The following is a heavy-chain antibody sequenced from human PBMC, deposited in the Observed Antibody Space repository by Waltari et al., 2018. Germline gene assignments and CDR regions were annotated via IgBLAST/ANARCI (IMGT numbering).Heavy chain of an antibody. CDR3: ARDLFPNFWSGYGFDI. CDR2: INPNSGAT. CDR1: GYTFSASY. J-gene: IGHJ3*02. V-gene: IGHV1-2*02. Sequence: QVHLVQSGAEVKKPGASVRVSSKTSGYTFSASYLYWVRQAPGQGLEWMGWINPNSGATNPAQKFQGRVTLTRDTSTSTVYMELRGLTSDDTAIYYCARDLFPNFWSGYGFDIWGQGTKVTVSS. D-gene: IGHD3-3*01.